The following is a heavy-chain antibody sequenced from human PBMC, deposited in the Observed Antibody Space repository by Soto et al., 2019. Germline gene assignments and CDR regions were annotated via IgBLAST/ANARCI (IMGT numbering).Heavy chain of an antibody. CDR3: ARAPHVLRFLEWLRPNDAFDI. Sequence: QVPLVQSGAEVKKPGASVKVSCKASGYTFTSYGISWVRQAPGQGLEWMGWISAYNGNTNYAQKLQGRVTMTTDTSTSTAYMELRSLRSDDTAVYYCARAPHVLRFLEWLRPNDAFDIWGQGTMVTVSS. CDR1: GYTFTSYG. V-gene: IGHV1-18*01. CDR2: ISAYNGNT. J-gene: IGHJ3*02. D-gene: IGHD3-3*01.